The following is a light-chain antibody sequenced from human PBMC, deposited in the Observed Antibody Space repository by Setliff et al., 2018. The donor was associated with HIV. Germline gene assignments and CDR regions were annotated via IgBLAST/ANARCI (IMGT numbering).Light chain of an antibody. J-gene: IGLJ1*01. CDR2: GVD. CDR3: SSYAGRNRGV. V-gene: IGLV2-8*01. CDR1: SSDVGGYNY. Sequence: QSVLTQPPSASGSPGQSVTISCTGTSSDVGGYNYVSWYQQHPGKAPKLMIYGVDKRPSGVPDRFSGYKSGNTASLTVSGLQAEDEADYYCSSYAGRNRGVFGTGTKVTVL.